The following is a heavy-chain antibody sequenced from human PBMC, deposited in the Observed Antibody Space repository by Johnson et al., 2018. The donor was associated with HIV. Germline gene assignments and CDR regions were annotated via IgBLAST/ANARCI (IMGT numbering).Heavy chain of an antibody. D-gene: IGHD2-21*01. J-gene: IGHJ3*02. V-gene: IGHV3-30*04. CDR3: ARDDCGGGDAFDI. CDR2: ISYDGSNK. CDR1: GFTFSSYA. Sequence: QVQLVESGGGVVQPGRSLRLSCAASGFTFSSYAMHWVRQAPGKGLEWVAVISYDGSNKYYADSVKGRFTISRDNSKNTLYLQMNSLRAEDTAVYYCARDDCGGGDAFDIWGQGTMVTVSS.